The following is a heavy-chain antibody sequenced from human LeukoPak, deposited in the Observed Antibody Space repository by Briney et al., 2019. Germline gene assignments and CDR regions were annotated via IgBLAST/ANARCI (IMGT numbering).Heavy chain of an antibody. CDR2: INTDGSLI. CDR3: ARIIVGATGIDY. J-gene: IGHJ4*02. V-gene: IGHV3-74*01. CDR1: GFTFSTYW. Sequence: AGGSLRLTCAVSGFTFSTYWMHWVRQAPGKGLVWVSRINTDGSLINYAESVKGRFTMSRDNSKNTLYLQMSSLRAEDTAVYYCARIIVGATGIDYWGQGTLVTVSS. D-gene: IGHD1-26*01.